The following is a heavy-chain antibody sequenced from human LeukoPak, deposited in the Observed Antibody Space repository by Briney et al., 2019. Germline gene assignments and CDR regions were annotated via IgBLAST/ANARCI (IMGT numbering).Heavy chain of an antibody. Sequence: GGSLRLSCAASGFTFSNYAMSWVRQAPGKGLEWVSAVYDRGTYYADSVKGRFTISRDNSKNTLYLEMNSLRAEDTALYYCARGGSSSWYGDNWFDPWGQGTLVTVSS. CDR3: ARGGSSSWYGDNWFDP. D-gene: IGHD6-13*01. V-gene: IGHV3-23*05. CDR2: VYDRGT. CDR1: GFTFSNYA. J-gene: IGHJ5*02.